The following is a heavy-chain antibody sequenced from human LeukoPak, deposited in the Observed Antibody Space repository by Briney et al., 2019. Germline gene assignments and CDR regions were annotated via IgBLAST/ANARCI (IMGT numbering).Heavy chain of an antibody. J-gene: IGHJ3*02. CDR1: GYTFTSYA. D-gene: IGHD6-19*01. Sequence: ASVKVSCKASGYTFTSYAMNWVRQAPGQGLEWMGWINTNTGNPTYAQGFTGRFVFSLDTSVSTAYLQISSLKAEDTAVYYCARARGVIAVAGPHLGKTPHDAFDIWGQGTMVTVSS. CDR2: INTNTGNP. CDR3: ARARGVIAVAGPHLGKTPHDAFDI. V-gene: IGHV7-4-1*02.